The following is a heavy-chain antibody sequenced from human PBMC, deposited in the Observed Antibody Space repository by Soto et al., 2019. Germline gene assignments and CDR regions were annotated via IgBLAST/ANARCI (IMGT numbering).Heavy chain of an antibody. J-gene: IGHJ6*02. CDR2: MYSSGST. V-gene: IGHV4-4*07. D-gene: IGHD6-6*01. Sequence: QVQLQEAGPGLVKPSETLSLTCTVSGGSISDYYWSWIRQPAGKGLERIGRMYSSGSTNYNPSLRSRVTMSVDTSENQFSLKLNFVTAADTAVYYCASLGVEYSSSPYGMDVWGQGTTVTVSS. CDR3: ASLGVEYSSSPYGMDV. CDR1: GGSISDYY.